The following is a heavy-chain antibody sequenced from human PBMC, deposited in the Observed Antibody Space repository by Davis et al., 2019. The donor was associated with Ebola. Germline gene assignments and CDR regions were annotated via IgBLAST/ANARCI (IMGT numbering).Heavy chain of an antibody. CDR3: ARSYQLLYVYYYYMDV. Sequence: GESLKISCAASGFTFSSYSMNWVRQAPGKGLEWVSYISSSSSTIYYADSVKGRFTISRDNAKNSLYLQINSLRDEDTAVYYCARSYQLLYVYYYYMDVWGKGTTVTVSS. CDR2: ISSSSSTI. D-gene: IGHD2-2*02. CDR1: GFTFSSYS. V-gene: IGHV3-48*02. J-gene: IGHJ6*03.